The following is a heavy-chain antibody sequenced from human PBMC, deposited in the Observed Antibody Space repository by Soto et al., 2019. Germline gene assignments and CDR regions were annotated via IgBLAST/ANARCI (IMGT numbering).Heavy chain of an antibody. Sequence: QVQLVESGGGVVQPGRSLRLSCAASGFTFSSYGMHWVRQAPGKGLEWVAVISYDGSNKYYADSVKGRFTISRDNSKNTLYLQMNSLRAEDTAVYYCAKDRYYYDSSGYYYYYYYGMDVSGQGTTVTVSS. CDR3: AKDRYYYDSSGYYYYYYYGMDV. V-gene: IGHV3-30*18. J-gene: IGHJ6*02. CDR1: GFTFSSYG. CDR2: ISYDGSNK. D-gene: IGHD3-22*01.